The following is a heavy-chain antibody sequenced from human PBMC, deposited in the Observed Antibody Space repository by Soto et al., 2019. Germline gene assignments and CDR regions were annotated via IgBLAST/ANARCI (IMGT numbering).Heavy chain of an antibody. V-gene: IGHV3-33*06. CDR2: IWYDGSNK. CDR3: AKDCCDEWELLGYFDY. Sequence: GGYLRLSCAASGFTFSSYGMHWVRQAPGKGLEWVAAIWYDGSNKYYADSVKGRFTISRDNSKNTVYLQMNSLRAEETALYYCAKDCCDEWELLGYFDYWGQGTLGTVSS. D-gene: IGHD1-26*01. J-gene: IGHJ4*02. CDR1: GFTFSSYG.